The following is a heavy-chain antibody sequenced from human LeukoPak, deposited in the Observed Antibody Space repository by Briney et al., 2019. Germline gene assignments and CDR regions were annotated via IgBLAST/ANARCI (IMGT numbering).Heavy chain of an antibody. CDR1: GFTFSNYA. J-gene: IGHJ4*02. CDR2: ISYDGSNK. D-gene: IGHD3-22*01. CDR3: ARVRGVVITAMIFDY. V-gene: IGHV3-30*04. Sequence: PGGSLRLSCAASGFTFSNYAMHWVRQAPGKGLEGVALISYDGSNKYYADSVKGRFTISRGNSKNTLYLKMNSLRAEDTAVYYCARVRGVVITAMIFDYWGQGTLVTVSS.